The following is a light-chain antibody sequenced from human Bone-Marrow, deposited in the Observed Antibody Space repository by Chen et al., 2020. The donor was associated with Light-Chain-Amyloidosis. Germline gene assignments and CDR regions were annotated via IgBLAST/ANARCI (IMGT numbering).Light chain of an antibody. CDR1: SSDVGGYNY. CDR2: DVS. Sequence: QSALTQPPSVSGPPGQAVTISCTGTSSDVGGYNYVSWYQQHPGKAPELMIYDVSKRPSGVPDRFSGSKSGNTASLTISGLQAEDEADYYCCSYAGSYTFEVFGTGTKVTVL. J-gene: IGLJ1*01. CDR3: CSYAGSYTFEV. V-gene: IGLV2-11*01.